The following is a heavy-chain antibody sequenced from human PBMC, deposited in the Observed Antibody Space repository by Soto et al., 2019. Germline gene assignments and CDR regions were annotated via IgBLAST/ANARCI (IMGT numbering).Heavy chain of an antibody. CDR3: AKLGSSAWYPYYYFDY. D-gene: IGHD6-19*01. J-gene: IGHJ4*02. V-gene: IGHV3-23*01. CDR2: ITGSGSDT. Sequence: EVQLLESGGGLVQPGGSLRLSCAASGFTFNNYAMDWVRQAPGKGLEWVSAITGSGSDTYYVDSVKGRFTISRDNSKNTLFLQMNSLRAEDSAIYYCAKLGSSAWYPYYYFDYWGQGTMVTVSS. CDR1: GFTFNNYA.